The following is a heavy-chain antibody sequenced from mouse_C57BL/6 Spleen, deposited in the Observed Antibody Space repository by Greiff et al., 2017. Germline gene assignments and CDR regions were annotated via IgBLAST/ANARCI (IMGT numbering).Heavy chain of an antibody. CDR3: ARHQGAY. CDR2: ISNGGGST. V-gene: IGHV5-12*01. Sequence: EVHLVESGGGLVQPGGSLKLSCAASGFTFSDYYMYWVRQTPEKRLEWVAYISNGGGSTYYPDTVKGRFTISRDNAKNTLYLQMSRLKSEDTAMYYCARHQGAYWGQGTLVTVSA. D-gene: IGHD3-2*02. CDR1: GFTFSDYY. J-gene: IGHJ3*01.